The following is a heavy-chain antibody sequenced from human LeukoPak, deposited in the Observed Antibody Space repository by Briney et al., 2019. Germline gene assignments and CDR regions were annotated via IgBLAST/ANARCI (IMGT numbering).Heavy chain of an antibody. D-gene: IGHD3-10*01. Sequence: SETLSLTCTVSGGSISSYYWSWIRQPPGKGLEWIGYIYYSGSTSYNPSLKSRVTISVDTSKNQFSLKLSSVTAADTAVYYCARSYGSGSYYSLTGSYYYYGMDVWGQGTTVTVSS. CDR1: GGSISSYY. CDR3: ARSYGSGSYYSLTGSYYYYGMDV. J-gene: IGHJ6*02. V-gene: IGHV4-59*01. CDR2: IYYSGST.